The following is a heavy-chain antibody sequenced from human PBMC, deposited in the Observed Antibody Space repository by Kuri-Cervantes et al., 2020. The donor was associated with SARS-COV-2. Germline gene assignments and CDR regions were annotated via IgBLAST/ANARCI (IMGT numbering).Heavy chain of an antibody. D-gene: IGHD3-9*01. CDR1: GYTFTSYA. J-gene: IGHJ5*02. CDR2: INAGNGNT. V-gene: IGHV1-3*01. CDR3: ARDRDVLRYFDWPIGGWFDP. Sequence: ASVKVSCKASGYTFTSYAMHWVRQAPGQRLEWMGWINAGNGNTKYSQKFQGRVTITRDTSASTAYMELSSLRSEDTAVYYCARDRDVLRYFDWPIGGWFDPWGQGTLVTVSS.